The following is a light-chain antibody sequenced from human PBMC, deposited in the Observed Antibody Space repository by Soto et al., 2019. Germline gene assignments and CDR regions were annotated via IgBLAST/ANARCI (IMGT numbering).Light chain of an antibody. CDR2: AAS. CDR3: QQSYSTPVT. Sequence: DIQMTQSPSSLSASVGDRVTITCRASQSISSYLNWHQQKPGKAPKLLIYAASSLQSGVPSRFSGSGSGTDFTLTSSSLQPEDFATYYCQQSYSTPVTFGQGTKV. CDR1: QSISSY. V-gene: IGKV1-39*01. J-gene: IGKJ1*01.